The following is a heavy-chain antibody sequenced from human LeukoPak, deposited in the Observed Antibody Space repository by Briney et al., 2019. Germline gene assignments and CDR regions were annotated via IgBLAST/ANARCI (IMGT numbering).Heavy chain of an antibody. V-gene: IGHV3-9*01. CDR1: GFTFDDYA. D-gene: IGHD3-16*02. CDR2: ISWNSGSI. CDR3: PKVRFRLGELSFYLNY. J-gene: IGHJ4*02. Sequence: PGRSLRLSRAASGFTFDDYAMHWDRQAPGKGLEWVSGISWNSGSIGYADSVKGRFTISRDNAKNSLYLQMNSLRAEDTALYYCPKVRFRLGELSFYLNYWGQETLVTVSS.